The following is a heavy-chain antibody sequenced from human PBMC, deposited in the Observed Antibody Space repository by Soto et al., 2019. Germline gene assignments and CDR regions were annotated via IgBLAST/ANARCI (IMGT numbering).Heavy chain of an antibody. V-gene: IGHV4-4*02. CDR2: IFHDGTA. J-gene: IGHJ4*02. CDR3: ARLVYDTRLNYMYFDF. D-gene: IGHD3-10*01. CDR1: GVSISSGNW. Sequence: SETLSLTFAVSGVSISSGNWWTWVRQTPQRGLEYIGEIFHDGTANYYPSFERRVAISVDTSKNQFSLKLTSVTAADTAIYFCARLVYDTRLNYMYFDFWGQGALVTV.